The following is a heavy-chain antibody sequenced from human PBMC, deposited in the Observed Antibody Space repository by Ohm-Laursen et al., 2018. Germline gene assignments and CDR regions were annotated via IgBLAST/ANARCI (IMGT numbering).Heavy chain of an antibody. CDR2: ISSSSNTI. V-gene: IGHV3-11*04. Sequence: SLRLSCSASEFTFSDYSMTWIRQAPGKGLEWVSYISSSSNTIYHADSVKGRFTISRDNAKNSLYLQMNSLRAEDTAVYYCARLATGSSSYYFDYWGQGTLVTVSS. CDR1: EFTFSDYS. D-gene: IGHD3-10*01. J-gene: IGHJ4*02. CDR3: ARLATGSSSYYFDY.